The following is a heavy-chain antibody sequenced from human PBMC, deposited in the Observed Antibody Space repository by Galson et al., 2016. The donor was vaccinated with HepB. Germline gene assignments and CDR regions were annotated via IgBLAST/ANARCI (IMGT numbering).Heavy chain of an antibody. CDR1: GFIFSDHY. J-gene: IGHJ3*01. CDR2: SRDKGHSYTT. CDR3: VRPLRYFSGASFKTQGFEF. Sequence: SLRLSCAASGFIFSDHYMEWVRQAPGKGLEWVGRSRDKGHSYTTEYAASVKGRFTVSRDVSKNSLFLQMNSLKAEDTAVYYCVRPLRYFSGASFKTQGFEFWGQGTTVIVSS. V-gene: IGHV3-72*01. D-gene: IGHD2-15*01.